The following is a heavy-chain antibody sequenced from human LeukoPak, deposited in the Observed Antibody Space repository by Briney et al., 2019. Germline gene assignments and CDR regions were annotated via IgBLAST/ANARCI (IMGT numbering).Heavy chain of an antibody. CDR3: ARGPGIAAAGNFDY. D-gene: IGHD6-13*01. V-gene: IGHV4-34*01. CDR1: GGSFSGYY. Sequence: PSETLSLTCAVYGGSFSGYYWSWIRQPPGKGLEWIGEINHSGSTNYNPSPTSRVTISVDTSKKQFSLKLRSVTAADTAVYYCARGPGIAAAGNFDYWGQGTLVIVSS. J-gene: IGHJ4*02. CDR2: INHSGST.